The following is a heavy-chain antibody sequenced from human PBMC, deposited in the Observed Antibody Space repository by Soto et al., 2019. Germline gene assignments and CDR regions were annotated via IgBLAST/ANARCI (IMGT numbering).Heavy chain of an antibody. CDR1: GGSFSGYI. V-gene: IGHV4-34*01. CDR3: ARGLITGSHYSGGWYYFDS. CDR2: INHSGSA. Sequence: QVQLQQSGAGLLKPSETLSLTCDVYGGSFSGYIWTWIRQTPGKGLQWIGQINHSGSANYNPSLKSRVPMSAHTSNSQFSLELSSVTAADTAVYYCARGLITGSHYSGGWYYFDSWGQGTQVTVSS. J-gene: IGHJ4*02. D-gene: IGHD1-26*01.